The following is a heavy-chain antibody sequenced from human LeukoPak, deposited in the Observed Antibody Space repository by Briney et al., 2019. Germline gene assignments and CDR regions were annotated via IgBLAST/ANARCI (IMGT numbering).Heavy chain of an antibody. CDR2: INSSSGST. J-gene: IGHJ4*02. CDR3: ARGQFVASDY. D-gene: IGHD3-10*01. Sequence: ASVKVSCKASGYTFTSHYMHWVRQAPGQGLEWMGIINSSSGSTNYAQNLQGRVTMTRDTSTSTVYMELSSLRSEDTAVYYFARGQFVASDYWGQGTLVTVSS. CDR1: GYTFTSHY. V-gene: IGHV1-46*03.